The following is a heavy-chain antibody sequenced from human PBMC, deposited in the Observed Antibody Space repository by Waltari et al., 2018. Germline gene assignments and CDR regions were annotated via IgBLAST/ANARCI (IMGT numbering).Heavy chain of an antibody. V-gene: IGHV4-39*07. Sequence: QLQLQESGPGLVKPSETLSLTCTVSGGSISSSSYYWGWIRQPPGKGLEWIGSIYYSGSTYYNPSLKSRVTISVDTSKNQFSLKLSSVTAADTAVYYCARDLYGSGSYLTFDYWGQGTLVTVSS. D-gene: IGHD3-10*01. CDR3: ARDLYGSGSYLTFDY. CDR1: GGSISSSSYY. J-gene: IGHJ4*02. CDR2: IYYSGST.